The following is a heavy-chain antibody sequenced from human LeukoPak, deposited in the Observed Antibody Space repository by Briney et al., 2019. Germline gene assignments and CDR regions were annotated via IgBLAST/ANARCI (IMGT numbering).Heavy chain of an antibody. CDR3: ATLPRGHLFDS. CDR1: GDTLTELS. J-gene: IGHJ4*02. CDR2: FVPEDGEA. Sequence: ASVKVSCKLSGDTLTELSMHWVRQSPGKGLEWMGGFVPEDGEAIYAQKFQGRVTMTEDTSTDTAYMELSSLRSDDTAVYFCATLPRGHLFDSWGQGTLVTVSS. V-gene: IGHV1-24*01. D-gene: IGHD3-10*01.